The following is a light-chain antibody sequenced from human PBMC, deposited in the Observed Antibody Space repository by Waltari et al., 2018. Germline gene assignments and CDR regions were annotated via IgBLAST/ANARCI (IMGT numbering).Light chain of an antibody. Sequence: QSVLTQPPSVSGAPGQRVPISRPATRPHIVAGFDVHRYQQLPGTAPNLLIYLNNNRPSGVPDRFSGSKSGTSASLAITGLQAEDEADYYCQSYDSSLSASVFGGGTKLTVL. V-gene: IGLV1-40*01. CDR3: QSYDSSLSASV. J-gene: IGLJ3*02. CDR2: LNN. CDR1: RPHIVAGFD.